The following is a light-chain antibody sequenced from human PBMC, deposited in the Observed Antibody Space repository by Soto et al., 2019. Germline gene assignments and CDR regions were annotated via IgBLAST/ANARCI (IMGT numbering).Light chain of an antibody. V-gene: IGKV3-15*01. CDR2: GAS. J-gene: IGKJ2*01. CDR3: QQSHNYMYT. CDR1: QSVSSD. Sequence: EIVMTQSPATLSVSPGARATLSCRASQSVSSDLAWYQQRPGQAPRLVIYGASTRAAGFPARFSGSGSGTEFTLTISGLQSEDFAVYYCQQSHNYMYTFGQGTKLEIK.